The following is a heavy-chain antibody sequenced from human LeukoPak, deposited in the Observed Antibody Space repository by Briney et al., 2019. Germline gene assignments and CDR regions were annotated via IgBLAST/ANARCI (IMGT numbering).Heavy chain of an antibody. J-gene: IGHJ6*03. CDR1: GYTFNSYG. Sequence: ASVKVSCKASGYTFNSYGISWVRQAPGQGLEWMGWISGYNGNTNYAQKLQGRVTMTTDTSTSTAYMELGSLRCDHSAVYYCAKVLNYYDSSGSNYYYMDVWGKGTTVTVSS. CDR2: ISGYNGNT. D-gene: IGHD3-22*01. V-gene: IGHV1-18*01. CDR3: AKVLNYYDSSGSNYYYMDV.